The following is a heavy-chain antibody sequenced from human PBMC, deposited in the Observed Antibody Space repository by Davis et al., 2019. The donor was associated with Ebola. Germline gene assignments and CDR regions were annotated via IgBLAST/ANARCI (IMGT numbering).Heavy chain of an antibody. CDR1: DGSFSGYY. D-gene: IGHD6-6*01. J-gene: IGHJ6*02. V-gene: IGHV4-34*01. Sequence: SETLSLTCAVYDGSFSGYYWSWIRQPPGKGLEWIGEINHSGSTNYNPSLKSRVTISVDTSKNQFSLKLSSVTAADTAVYYCARNRIAGSSSFYYYYGMDVWGQGTTVTVSS. CDR2: INHSGST. CDR3: ARNRIAGSSSFYYYYGMDV.